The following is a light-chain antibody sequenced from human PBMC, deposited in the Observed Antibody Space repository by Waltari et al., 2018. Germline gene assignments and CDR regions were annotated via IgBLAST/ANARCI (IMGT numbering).Light chain of an antibody. CDR1: NYNIGNYY. Sequence: QSVLTQAPSVSGAPGQRVTISCSGSNYNIGNYYVYWYHQHPGTAPQLLIYRNNQRPSGAPDRLSGSKSGTSASLAIEGLQPEDEGDYYCQSYDNSPRGSLLFGGGTKVTV. CDR2: RNN. CDR3: QSYDNSPRGSLL. J-gene: IGLJ3*02. V-gene: IGLV1-40*01.